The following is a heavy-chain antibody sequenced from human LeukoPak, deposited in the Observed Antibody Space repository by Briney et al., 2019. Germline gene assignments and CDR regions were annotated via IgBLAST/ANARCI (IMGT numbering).Heavy chain of an antibody. CDR2: MIPIFRTA. V-gene: IGHV1-69*13. Sequence: SVKVSCKASGGTFSSYAISWVRQAPGQELELMGGMIPIFRTANYAQKFQGRVTITVDESTSTAYMELSSLRSEDTAVYYCARGYCSSTSCSAFDPWGQGTLVTVSS. J-gene: IGHJ5*02. CDR1: GGTFSSYA. CDR3: ARGYCSSTSCSAFDP. D-gene: IGHD2-2*01.